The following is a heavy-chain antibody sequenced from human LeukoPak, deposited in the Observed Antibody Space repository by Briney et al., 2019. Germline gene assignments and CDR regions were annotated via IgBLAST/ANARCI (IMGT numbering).Heavy chain of an antibody. Sequence: SETLSLTCAVYGGSFSGYYWSWIRQPPGKGLEWIGEINHSGSTNYNPPLKSRVTISVDTSKNQFSLKLSSVTAADTAVYYCARDFGYGGNSGYWGQGTLVTVSS. J-gene: IGHJ4*02. CDR2: INHSGST. V-gene: IGHV4-34*01. CDR1: GGSFSGYY. CDR3: ARDFGYGGNSGY. D-gene: IGHD4-23*01.